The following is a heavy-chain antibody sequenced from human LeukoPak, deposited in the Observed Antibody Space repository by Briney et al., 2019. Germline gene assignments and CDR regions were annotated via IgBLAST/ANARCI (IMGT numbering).Heavy chain of an antibody. CDR3: AETSGYHSFDY. CDR1: GGSISASTYC. Sequence: SETLSLTCTVSGGSISASTYCWDWIRQPPGKGLEWIGSIYYSGNTYYNPSLKSRVIISVDTSKNQFSLNLTSVTAAATAVYYRAETSGYHSFDYWGQGILVTVSS. CDR2: IYYSGNT. D-gene: IGHD3-22*01. V-gene: IGHV4-39*07. J-gene: IGHJ4*02.